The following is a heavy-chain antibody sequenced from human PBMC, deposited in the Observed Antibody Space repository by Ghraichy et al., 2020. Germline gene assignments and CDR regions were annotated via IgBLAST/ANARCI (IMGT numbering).Heavy chain of an antibody. D-gene: IGHD6-6*01. CDR3: ARGSSSGPSNDY. J-gene: IGHJ4*02. Sequence: SETLSLTCAVYGGSFSGYYWSWIRQPPGKGLEWIGEINHSGSTNYNPSLKSRVTISVDTSKNQFSLKLSSVTAADTAVYYCARGSSSGPSNDYWGQGTLVTVSS. CDR1: GGSFSGYY. CDR2: INHSGST. V-gene: IGHV4-34*01.